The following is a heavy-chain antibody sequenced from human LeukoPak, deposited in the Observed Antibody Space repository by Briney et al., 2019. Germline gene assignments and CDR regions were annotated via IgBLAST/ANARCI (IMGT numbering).Heavy chain of an antibody. CDR1: GGSISSSNW. J-gene: IGHJ4*02. CDR2: IYHSGST. Sequence: SETLSLTCADSGGSISSSNWWTWVRQPPGKGLEWIGNIYHSGSTKYNPSLKSRVTISVDKSKNQFSLSLSSVTAADTAFYHCARGNGSSYFFDYWGQGTRVTVSS. CDR3: ARGNGSSYFFDY. V-gene: IGHV4-4*02. D-gene: IGHD6-6*01.